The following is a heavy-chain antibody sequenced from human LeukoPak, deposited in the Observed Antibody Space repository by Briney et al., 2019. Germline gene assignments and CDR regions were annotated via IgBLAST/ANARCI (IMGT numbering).Heavy chain of an antibody. J-gene: IGHJ4*02. D-gene: IGHD5-12*01. CDR1: GFTFTDYA. V-gene: IGHV3-23*01. CDR2: INPDGGS. CDR3: ARSGVATCHY. Sequence: GGSLRLSCQASGFTFTDYAMSWVRQAPGKGLEWVSSINPDGGSFFADSVKGRSSISRDDSRSVVYLQLNKLSAEDTAVYYCARSGVATCHYWGQGILVTVSS.